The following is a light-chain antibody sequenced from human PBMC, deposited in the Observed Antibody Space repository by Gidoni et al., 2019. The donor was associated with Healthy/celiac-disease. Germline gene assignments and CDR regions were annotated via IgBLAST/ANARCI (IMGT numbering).Light chain of an antibody. J-gene: IGKJ3*01. Sequence: DIVMTQSPLSLPVTPGEPASISCRSSQSLLHSNGYTYLDWYLQKPGQSPQLLIYLGSNRASGVLDRFSGSGSGTDFTLKISRVEAEDVGVYYCMQALQTREFPFXPXTKVDIK. CDR2: LGS. CDR1: QSLLHSNGYTY. V-gene: IGKV2-28*01. CDR3: MQALQTREFP.